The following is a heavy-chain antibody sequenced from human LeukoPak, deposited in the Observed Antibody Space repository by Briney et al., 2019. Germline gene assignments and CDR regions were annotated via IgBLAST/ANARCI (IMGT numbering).Heavy chain of an antibody. Sequence: GGSLRLSCAASGFTFSSYAMHWVRQAPGKGLEWVAVISYDGSNKYYADSVKGRFTISRDNSKNTLYLQMNSLRAEDTAVYYCARDSGGAAAQPDAFDIWGQGTMVTVSS. D-gene: IGHD6-13*01. CDR1: GFTFSSYA. J-gene: IGHJ3*02. CDR2: ISYDGSNK. CDR3: ARDSGGAAAQPDAFDI. V-gene: IGHV3-30-3*01.